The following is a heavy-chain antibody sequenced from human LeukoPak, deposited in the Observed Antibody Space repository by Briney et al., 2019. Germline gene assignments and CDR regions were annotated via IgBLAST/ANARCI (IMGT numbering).Heavy chain of an antibody. Sequence: GSLRLSCVASGFTFGDYSMHWVRQPPGKGLEWIGYIYYSGSTNYNPSLKSRVTISVDTSKNQFSLKLSSVTAADTAVYYCASHRIAAAVDGYWGQGTLVTVSS. V-gene: IGHV4-59*08. CDR2: IYYSGST. CDR3: ASHRIAAAVDGY. CDR1: GFTFGDYS. J-gene: IGHJ4*02. D-gene: IGHD6-13*01.